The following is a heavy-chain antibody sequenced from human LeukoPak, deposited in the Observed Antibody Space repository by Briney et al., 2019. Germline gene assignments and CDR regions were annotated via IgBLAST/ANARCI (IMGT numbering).Heavy chain of an antibody. CDR3: ARHGHYYDTSGYYSIPDF. J-gene: IGHJ4*02. CDR2: IYYSGST. CDR1: GGSISSYY. D-gene: IGHD3-22*01. V-gene: IGHV4-59*08. Sequence: PSETLSFTCTGSGGSISSYYWSWIRQPPAKGLEWIGRIYYSGSTNYNSSLKIRVSISVDTAKNQISLKLSSVTAADPAVYYCARHGHYYDTSGYYSIPDFWGQGTLVTVSS.